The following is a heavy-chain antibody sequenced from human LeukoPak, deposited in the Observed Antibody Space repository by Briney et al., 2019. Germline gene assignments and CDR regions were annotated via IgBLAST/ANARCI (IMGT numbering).Heavy chain of an antibody. Sequence: PSGTLSLTCAVSAGFINSSNWWSWVRQPPGKGLEWIGEIFHTGDANYNPSPKSRVTISVDTSKNQFSLKLSSVTAADTAVYYCARELRAPTNWFDPWGQGTLVTVSS. CDR3: ARELRAPTNWFDP. J-gene: IGHJ5*02. CDR2: IFHTGDA. V-gene: IGHV4-4*02. CDR1: AGFINSSNW. D-gene: IGHD2-21*02.